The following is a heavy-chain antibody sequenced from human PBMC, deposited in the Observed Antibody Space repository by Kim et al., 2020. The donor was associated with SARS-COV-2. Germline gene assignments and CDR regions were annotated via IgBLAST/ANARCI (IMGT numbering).Heavy chain of an antibody. J-gene: IGHJ4*02. CDR3: ARGGTLTVATIDTSDYGDFTTFDY. Sequence: SETLSLTCTVSGGSISSGGYYWSWIRQHPGKGLEWIGYIYYSGSTYYNPSLKSRVTISVDTSKNQFSLKLSSVTAADTAVYYCARGGTLTVATIDTSDYGDFTTFDYWGQGTLVTVSS. D-gene: IGHD4-17*01. CDR1: GGSISSGGYY. CDR2: IYYSGST. V-gene: IGHV4-31*03.